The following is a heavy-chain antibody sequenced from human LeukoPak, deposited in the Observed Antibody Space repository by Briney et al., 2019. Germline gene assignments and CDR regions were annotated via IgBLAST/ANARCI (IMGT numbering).Heavy chain of an antibody. CDR1: GGTFSSYA. V-gene: IGHV1-69*04. J-gene: IGHJ4*02. D-gene: IGHD3-22*01. CDR3: AREGIIYYDSSGYYYSNDY. CDR2: IIPILGIA. Sequence: ASVKVSCKASGGTFSSYAISWVRQAPGQGLEWMGRIIPILGIANYAQKFQGRVTITADKSTSTAYMELSSLRSEDTAVYYCAREGIIYYDSSGYYYSNDYWGQGTLVTVSS.